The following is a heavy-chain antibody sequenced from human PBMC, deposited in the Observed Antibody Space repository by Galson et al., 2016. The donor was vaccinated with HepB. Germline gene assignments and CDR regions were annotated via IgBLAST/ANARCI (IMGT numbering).Heavy chain of an antibody. Sequence: TLSLTCTVSGGSITRGGYYWTWIRQHPGKGLEWIGYIFYTGTTYNNPSLESRITLSVDTSNNQFSLKLTSVTAADTAIYYCARVKDSLLYGVDVGGKGTTVTVSS. CDR1: GGSITRGGYY. V-gene: IGHV4-31*03. CDR3: ARVKDSLLYGVDV. D-gene: IGHD2-21*01. J-gene: IGHJ6*04. CDR2: IFYTGTT.